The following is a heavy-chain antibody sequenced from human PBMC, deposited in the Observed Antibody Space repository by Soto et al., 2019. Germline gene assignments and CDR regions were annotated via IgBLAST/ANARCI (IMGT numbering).Heavy chain of an antibody. J-gene: IGHJ4*02. CDR1: GFTFTAHA. V-gene: IGHV3-23*01. Sequence: EEQLLESGGGLVQPGGSLRLSCATSGFTFTAHAMSWVRQAPGKGLEWVSGISDTGGGTYYADSVKGRFTISRDTSKNSLYLQMDSLRAEDTAVYYCARSSGSWPNYWGQGTLVTVSS. CDR3: ARSSGSWPNY. D-gene: IGHD2-15*01. CDR2: ISDTGGGT.